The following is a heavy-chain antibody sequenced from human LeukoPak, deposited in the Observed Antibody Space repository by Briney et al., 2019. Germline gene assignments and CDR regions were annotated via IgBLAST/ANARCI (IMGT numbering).Heavy chain of an antibody. D-gene: IGHD3-16*01. CDR2: IWYDGSKT. Sequence: GGSLSLSCVPSGFTSSVFGMHGVCQAPGKGLEWVAVIWYDGSKTYYADSVKGRFTISRDNSKDTLYLQMSSLRVEDTAAYYCARYLGGRKAREIWGQREMVTVSS. J-gene: IGHJ3*02. V-gene: IGHV3-33*01. CDR3: ARYLGGRKAREI. CDR1: GFTSSVFG.